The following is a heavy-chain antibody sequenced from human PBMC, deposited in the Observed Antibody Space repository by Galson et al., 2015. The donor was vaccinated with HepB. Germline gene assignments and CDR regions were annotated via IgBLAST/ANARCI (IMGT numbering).Heavy chain of an antibody. CDR2: IHYRGGT. Sequence: LSLPCTFSGGPISSGDYHWSWVRQPPGGGLGWVWDIHYRGGTSYNPSLKSRVTISVDTSKNQFSLKLSSVTAADTAVYYCARVFKIGDSSGYYYEVNYFDYWGQGTLVTVSS. V-gene: IGHV4-30-4*01. CDR1: GGPISSGDYH. CDR3: ARVFKIGDSSGYYYEVNYFDY. D-gene: IGHD3-22*01. J-gene: IGHJ4*02.